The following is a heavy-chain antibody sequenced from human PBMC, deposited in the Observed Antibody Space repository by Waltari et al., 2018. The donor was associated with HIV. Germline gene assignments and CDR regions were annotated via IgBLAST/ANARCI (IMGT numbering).Heavy chain of an antibody. V-gene: IGHV3-30*04. CDR3: ARDGHFYDSRPLDH. D-gene: IGHD3-22*01. CDR2: ISYGGRNK. Sequence: QVQLVESGGGVVQPGGSLRLSCCASRFPFGPVAFHWVRQAPGKGLEWVALISYGGRNKVYADSVKGRFTISRDNSKNTLYLQMNSLRAEDTAVYYCARDGHFYDSRPLDHWGQGTLVTVSS. J-gene: IGHJ4*02. CDR1: RFPFGPVA.